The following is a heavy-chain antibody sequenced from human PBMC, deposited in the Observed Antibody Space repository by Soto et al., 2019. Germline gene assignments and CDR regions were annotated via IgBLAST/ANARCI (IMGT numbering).Heavy chain of an antibody. Sequence: PSETLSLTCSVSGDSISTVDYFWAWIRQPPGQALEYIGYTYKSTTTYYNPSFEGRVAISLDTSKSQFSLTVTSVTAADTAVYFCARERYCLTGRCFPNWFDSWGQGTLVTVSS. CDR1: GDSISTVDYF. D-gene: IGHD2-15*01. J-gene: IGHJ5*01. CDR3: ARERYCLTGRCFPNWFDS. V-gene: IGHV4-30-4*01. CDR2: TYKSTTT.